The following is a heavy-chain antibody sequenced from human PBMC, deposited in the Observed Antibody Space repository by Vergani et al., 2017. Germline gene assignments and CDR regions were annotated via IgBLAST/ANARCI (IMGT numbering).Heavy chain of an antibody. D-gene: IGHD5-24*01. V-gene: IGHV1-18*01. J-gene: IGHJ6*02. CDR2: ISAYNGNT. CDR3: ARGSGDGYKLKSHGYYDYYYGMDV. Sequence: QVQLVQSGAEVKKPGASVKVSCKASGYTFTSYGISWVRQAPGQGLEWMGWISAYNGNTNYAQKLQGRVTMTTDTSTSTAYMELRSLRSDATAVYYCARGSGDGYKLKSHGYYDYYYGMDVWGQGTTVTVSS. CDR1: GYTFTSYG.